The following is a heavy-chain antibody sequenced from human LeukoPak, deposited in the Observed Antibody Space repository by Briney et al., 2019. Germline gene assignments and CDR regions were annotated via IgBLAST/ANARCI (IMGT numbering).Heavy chain of an antibody. D-gene: IGHD6-19*01. CDR1: GGSISSYY. J-gene: IGHJ4*02. V-gene: IGHV4-59*01. CDR2: IYYSGST. CDR3: ARVGSSGWSSGTWWYYFDY. Sequence: PSETLSLTCTVSGGSISSYYWSWIRQPPGKGLEWIGYIYYSGSTNYNPSLKSRVTISVDTSKNQFSLKLSSVTAADTAVYYCARVGSSGWSSGTWWYYFDYWGQGTLVTVSS.